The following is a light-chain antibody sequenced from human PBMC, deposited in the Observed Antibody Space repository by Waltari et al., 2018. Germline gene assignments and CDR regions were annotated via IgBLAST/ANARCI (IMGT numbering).Light chain of an antibody. Sequence: SSELTQDPAVSVALGQTVRITCQGASLRSSYASWYQQKPGQAPVLVIYGKTNRPSGIPDRFSGSTSRNTASLTITGAQADDEADYYCFSRDSSGNFGVFGGGTKLTVL. CDR3: FSRDSSGNFGV. CDR2: GKT. V-gene: IGLV3-19*01. J-gene: IGLJ3*02. CDR1: SLRSSY.